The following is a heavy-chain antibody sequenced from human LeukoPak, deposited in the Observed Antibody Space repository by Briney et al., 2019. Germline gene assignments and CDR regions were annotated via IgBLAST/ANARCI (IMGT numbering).Heavy chain of an antibody. Sequence: SETLSLTCAVYGGSFSGYYWSWIRQPPGKGLEWIGEINHSGSTNYNPSLKSRVTISVDTSKNQFSLKLSSVTAADTAVYYCAGGRGEVVVVPAAMGTRPTYYFDYWGQGTLVTVSS. CDR1: GGSFSGYY. CDR3: AGGRGEVVVVPAAMGTRPTYYFDY. D-gene: IGHD2-2*01. V-gene: IGHV4-34*01. J-gene: IGHJ4*02. CDR2: INHSGST.